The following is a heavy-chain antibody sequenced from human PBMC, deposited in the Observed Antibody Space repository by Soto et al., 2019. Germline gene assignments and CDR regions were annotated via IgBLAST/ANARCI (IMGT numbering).Heavy chain of an antibody. V-gene: IGHV3-48*01. D-gene: IGHD3-3*01. Sequence: GGSLRLSFEASGFTFSRYSMNWVRQAPGKGLEWVSYISSSSNSIYYVDSVKGRFTISRDNAKNSLHLQMNSLRAEDTALYYCAKDRGGAFWSGPFDGFDIWGQGTMVTVSS. CDR3: AKDRGGAFWSGPFDGFDI. CDR1: GFTFSRYS. J-gene: IGHJ3*02. CDR2: ISSSSNSI.